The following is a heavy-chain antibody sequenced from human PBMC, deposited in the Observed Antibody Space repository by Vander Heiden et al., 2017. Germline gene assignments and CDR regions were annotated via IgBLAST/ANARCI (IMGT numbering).Heavy chain of an antibody. D-gene: IGHD2-21*02. Sequence: QVQLQQWGAGLLKPSETLSLTCAVYGGSFSGYYWSWIRQPPGKGLEWIGEINNSGSTNDNPSLKSRVTISVDTSKNQFSLKMRSVTAADTAVYYCATGLRRRRDYWGQGTLVTVSS. V-gene: IGHV4-34*01. CDR2: INNSGST. J-gene: IGHJ4*02. CDR1: GGSFSGYY. CDR3: ATGLRRRRDY.